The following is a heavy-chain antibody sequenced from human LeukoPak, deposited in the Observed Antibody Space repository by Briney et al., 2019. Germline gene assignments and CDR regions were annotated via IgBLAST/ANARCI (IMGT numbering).Heavy chain of an antibody. CDR3: ARDNDYYGSGSYFGAFDI. CDR2: ISSSSSYI. CDR1: GFTFSSYS. D-gene: IGHD3-10*01. Sequence: KSGGSLRLSCAASGFTFSSYSMNWVRQAPGKGLEWVSSISSSSSYIYYADSVKGRFTISRDNSKNTLYLQMNSLRAEDTAVYYCARDNDYYGSGSYFGAFDIWGQGTMVTVSS. V-gene: IGHV3-21*01. J-gene: IGHJ3*02.